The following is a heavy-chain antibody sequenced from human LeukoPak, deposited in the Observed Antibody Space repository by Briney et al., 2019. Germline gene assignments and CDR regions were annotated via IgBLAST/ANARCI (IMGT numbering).Heavy chain of an antibody. V-gene: IGHV3-23*01. D-gene: IGHD2-21*01. CDR3: AKGTSVIAIIYFDS. Sequence: GGSLTQTFAGSGFTPISYAIPWVRQAPGKGLEWVSLITGSGGGIYYADSVKGRLTISRDNSKNTLYLQMSSLRADDTAVYYCAKGTSVIAIIYFDSCG. CDR2: ITGSGGGI. CDR1: GFTPISYA. J-gene: IGHJ4*01.